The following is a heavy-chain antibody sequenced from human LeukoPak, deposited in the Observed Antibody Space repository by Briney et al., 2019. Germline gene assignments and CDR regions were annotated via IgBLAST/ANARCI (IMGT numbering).Heavy chain of an antibody. CDR3: AKTYGDSFFDY. Sequence: QPGGSLRLSCAASGFTFSSYGMHWVRQAPGKGLEWVAVISYDGSNKYYADSVKGRFTISRDNSKNTLYLQMNSLRAEDTAVYYCAKTYGDSFFDYWDQGTLVTVSS. V-gene: IGHV3-30*18. J-gene: IGHJ4*02. CDR1: GFTFSSYG. CDR2: ISYDGSNK. D-gene: IGHD4-17*01.